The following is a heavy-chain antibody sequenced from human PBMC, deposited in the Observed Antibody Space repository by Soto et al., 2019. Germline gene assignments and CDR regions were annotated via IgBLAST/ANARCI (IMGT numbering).Heavy chain of an antibody. D-gene: IGHD6-19*01. Sequence: ASVKVSCKASGYTFTSYAMHWVRQAPGQRLEWMGWINAGNGNTKYSQKFQGRVTITRDTSASTAYMELSSLRSEDTAVYYCAREVGSGFYYYYYGMDVWGQGTTVTVSS. V-gene: IGHV1-3*01. CDR3: AREVGSGFYYYYYGMDV. CDR2: INAGNGNT. CDR1: GYTFTSYA. J-gene: IGHJ6*02.